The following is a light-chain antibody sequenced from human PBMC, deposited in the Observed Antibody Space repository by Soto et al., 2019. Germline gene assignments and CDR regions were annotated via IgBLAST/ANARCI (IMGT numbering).Light chain of an antibody. V-gene: IGLV2-23*01. CDR2: EGS. J-gene: IGLJ2*01. Sequence: QSVLTKPASVSGSPGQSITISCTGTSSDVGSYHLVSWYQQHPGKAPKLMIYEGSRRPSGVSNRFAASKSGNTASLTISGLQAEDEADYYCCSYAGSSTYVFGGGTKVTVL. CDR1: SSDVGSYHL. CDR3: CSYAGSSTYV.